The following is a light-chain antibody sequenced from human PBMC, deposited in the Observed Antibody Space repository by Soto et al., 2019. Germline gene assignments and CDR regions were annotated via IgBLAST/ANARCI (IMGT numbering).Light chain of an antibody. V-gene: IGLV3-1*01. CDR2: QDS. J-gene: IGLJ2*01. CDR1: KLGDKY. Sequence: SYELTQPPSVSVSPGQTASITCSGDKLGDKYACWYQQKPGQSPVLVIYQDSKRPSGIPERFSGSKSGTSASLAITGLQAEDEAGYYCQSYDNSLSGYVLFGGGTKLTVL. CDR3: QSYDNSLSGYVL.